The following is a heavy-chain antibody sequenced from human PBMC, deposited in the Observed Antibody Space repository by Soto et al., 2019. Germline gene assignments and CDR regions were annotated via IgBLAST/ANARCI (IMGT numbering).Heavy chain of an antibody. Sequence: EVQLVESGGGLVKPGGSLRLSCAASGFTFSSYSMNWVRQAPGKGLEWVSSISSSSSYIYYADSVKGRFTISRDNAKNHLFLQRTGLRAEDRVVYYCAGLYGDYEGGGLGHFDYWGQGTLVTVSS. CDR3: AGLYGDYEGGGLGHFDY. V-gene: IGHV3-21*01. CDR1: GFTFSSYS. CDR2: ISSSSSYI. J-gene: IGHJ4*02. D-gene: IGHD4-17*01.